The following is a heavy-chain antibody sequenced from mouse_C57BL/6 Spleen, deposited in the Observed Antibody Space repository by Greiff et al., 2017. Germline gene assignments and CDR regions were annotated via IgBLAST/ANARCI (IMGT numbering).Heavy chain of an antibody. D-gene: IGHD3-2*02. Sequence: EVKLEESGPGMVKPSQSLSLTCTVTGYSITSGYDWHWIRHFPGNKLEWMGYISYSGSTNYNPSLKSRISITQDTSKNHFFLKLNSVTTKDTATYYCARGGTAHPLFDYWGQGTTLTVSS. V-gene: IGHV3-1*01. J-gene: IGHJ2*01. CDR2: ISYSGST. CDR3: ARGGTAHPLFDY. CDR1: GYSITSGYD.